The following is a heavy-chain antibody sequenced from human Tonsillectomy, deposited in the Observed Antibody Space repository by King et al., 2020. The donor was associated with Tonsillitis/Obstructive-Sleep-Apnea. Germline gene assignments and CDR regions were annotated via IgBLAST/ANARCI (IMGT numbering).Heavy chain of an antibody. CDR2: IKRKTDGGTT. D-gene: IGHD3-10*01. CDR3: TTLRFREFETDY. J-gene: IGHJ4*02. V-gene: IGHV3-15*01. Sequence: VQLVESGGGLVKPGGSLRLSCAASGFTFTNAWMSWVRQAPGKGLEWVGRIKRKTDGGTTDYAAPVKGRFTISRDDSKNTLYLQMNSLKTEDTAVYYCTTLRFREFETDYWGQGTLVTVSS. CDR1: GFTFTNAW.